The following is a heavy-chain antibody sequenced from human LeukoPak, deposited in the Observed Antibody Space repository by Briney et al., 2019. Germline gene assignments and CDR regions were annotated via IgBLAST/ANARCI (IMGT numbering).Heavy chain of an antibody. CDR2: INHSGST. V-gene: IGHV4-34*01. J-gene: IGHJ6*03. D-gene: IGHD5-18*01. CDR3: ARGRGYSYGSYYMDV. Sequence: SETLSLTCAVYGGSFSGYYWSWIRQPPGKGLEWIGDINHSGSTNYNPSLKSRVTISVDTSKNQFSLKLSSVTAADTAVYYCARGRGYSYGSYYMDVWGKGTTVTVSS. CDR1: GGSFSGYY.